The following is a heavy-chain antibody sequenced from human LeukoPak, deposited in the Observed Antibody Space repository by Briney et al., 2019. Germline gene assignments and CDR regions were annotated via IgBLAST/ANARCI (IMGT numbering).Heavy chain of an antibody. J-gene: IGHJ4*02. Sequence: TGGSLRLSCAASGFTVSSNYMSWVRQAPGKGLEWVSVIYSGGSTYYADSVKGRFTISRDNSKNTLYLQMNSLRAEDTAVYYCARGVTGTISFDYWGQGTLVTVSS. V-gene: IGHV3-66*02. CDR3: ARGVTGTISFDY. CDR1: GFTVSSNY. CDR2: IYSGGST. D-gene: IGHD1-7*01.